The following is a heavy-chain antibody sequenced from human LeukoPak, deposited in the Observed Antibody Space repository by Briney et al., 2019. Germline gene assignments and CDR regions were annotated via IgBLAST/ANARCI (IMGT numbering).Heavy chain of an antibody. D-gene: IGHD3-22*01. V-gene: IGHV4-39*07. CDR1: GGSISSSSYY. J-gene: IGHJ4*02. CDR2: IYYSGST. CDR3: ARGYYAFNSFDY. Sequence: SETLSLTCTVSGGSISSSSYYCGWIRQPPGKGLEWIGSIYYSGSTNYNPSLKSRVTISVDTSKNQFSLKLSSVTAADTAVYYCARGYYAFNSFDYWGQGTLVTVSS.